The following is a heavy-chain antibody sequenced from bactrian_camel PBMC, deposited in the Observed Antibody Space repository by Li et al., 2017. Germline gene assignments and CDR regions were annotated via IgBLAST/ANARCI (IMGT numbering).Heavy chain of an antibody. J-gene: IGHJ4*01. Sequence: HVQLVESGGGSVQAGGSLRLSCVASGYTDSDSRNFMGWFRQAPGKESEEVAYIENDGTTTYVNSVKGRFTVSKDNVKSIMYLQMNSLKPEDTGVYYCVTTFDGSMGQGTQVTVS. CDR2: IENDGTT. V-gene: IGHV3S53*01. D-gene: IGHD2*01. CDR1: GYTDSDSRNF.